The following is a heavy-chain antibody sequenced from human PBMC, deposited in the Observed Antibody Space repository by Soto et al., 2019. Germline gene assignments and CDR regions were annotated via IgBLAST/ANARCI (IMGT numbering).Heavy chain of an antibody. J-gene: IGHJ4*02. V-gene: IGHV3-7*01. CDR1: GFTLSNYF. Sequence: DVQLVESGGDLVQPGGSLGLSCVASGFTLSNYFMAWVRQAPGKGLEWVANIKQDGSAKNYVDSVKGRFTISRDNARNSLYLQMNSLRPEDTAVYYCARDVGGILDYWGQGTLVTVSS. CDR2: IKQDGSAK. D-gene: IGHD1-1*01. CDR3: ARDVGGILDY.